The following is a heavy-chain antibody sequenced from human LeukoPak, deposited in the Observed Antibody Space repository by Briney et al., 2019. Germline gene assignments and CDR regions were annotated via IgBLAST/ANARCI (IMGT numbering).Heavy chain of an antibody. J-gene: IGHJ4*02. V-gene: IGHV1-46*01. D-gene: IGHD3-22*01. CDR2: SNPNGGNT. Sequence: SVCLSREPSRYTLSTLFVHCVRRSPGQGLKGMRRSNPNGGNTSNTRKFQSTVTMTRNKSTSTVYMELSRLRSEDKAVYYCARVRYYDNGGYSHFDYWGQGTLVTVSS. CDR1: RYTLSTLF. CDR3: ARVRYYDNGGYSHFDY.